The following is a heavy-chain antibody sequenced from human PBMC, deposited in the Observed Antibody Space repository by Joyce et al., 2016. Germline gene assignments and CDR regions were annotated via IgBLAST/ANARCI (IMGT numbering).Heavy chain of an antibody. CDR3: TRSSRTGYTAGWPDFDY. CDR2: MSYDVSHQ. CDR1: EFAFSSHA. D-gene: IGHD2-2*02. J-gene: IGHJ4*02. V-gene: IGHV3-30*03. Sequence: QVPLLESGGGVAQPGRSLRLSCAASEFAFSSHAMHWVRQAPGKGLGCVAVMSYDVSHQYYADSVRGRFTISRDNSQNTLYLQMNSLRVEDTAVYYCTRSSRTGYTAGWPDFDYWGQGTLVTVSS.